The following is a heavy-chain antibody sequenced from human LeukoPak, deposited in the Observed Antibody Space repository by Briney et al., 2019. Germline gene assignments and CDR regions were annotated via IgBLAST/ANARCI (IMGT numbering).Heavy chain of an antibody. V-gene: IGHV3-21*01. D-gene: IGHD2-15*01. CDR2: ISSSSSYI. Sequence: GSLRLSCAASGFTFSSYSMNWVRQAPGKGLEWVSSISSSSSYIYYADSVKGRFTISRDNAKNSLYLQMNSLRAEDTAVYYCARGEDIVVVTYGMDVWGQGTTVTVSS. CDR3: ARGEDIVVVTYGMDV. J-gene: IGHJ6*02. CDR1: GFTFSSYS.